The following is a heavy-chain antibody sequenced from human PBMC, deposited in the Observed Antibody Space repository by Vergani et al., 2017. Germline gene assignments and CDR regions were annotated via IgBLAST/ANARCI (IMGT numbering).Heavy chain of an antibody. Sequence: QGTLKESGPVLVKPTETLTLTCTGSGFSLSNARMGVSWIRQPPGKALEWLAHIFSNDEKSYSTSLKSRLTISKYTSKSQVVLTMTNMDPVDTATYDCERLVVVPAAYYYYYYMDVWGKGTTVTVSS. CDR3: ERLVVVPAAYYYYYYMDV. CDR2: IFSNDEK. V-gene: IGHV2-26*01. D-gene: IGHD2-2*01. J-gene: IGHJ6*03. CDR1: GFSLSNARMG.